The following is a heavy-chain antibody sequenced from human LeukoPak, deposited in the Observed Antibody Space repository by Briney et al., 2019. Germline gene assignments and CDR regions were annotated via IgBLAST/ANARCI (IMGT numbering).Heavy chain of an antibody. CDR2: IRHGGSNK. CDR3: ATSHDSSGND. D-gene: IGHD3-22*01. J-gene: IGHJ4*02. CDR1: GFTFSSYW. V-gene: IGHV3-7*01. Sequence: GGTLRLSCAASGFTFSSYWTSWVRQAPGEGRERVANIRHGGSNKYYVDSVKGRFTISRDNTRNSLYLHMSSLRVDDTAVYYCATSHDSSGNDWGQGTLVTVSS.